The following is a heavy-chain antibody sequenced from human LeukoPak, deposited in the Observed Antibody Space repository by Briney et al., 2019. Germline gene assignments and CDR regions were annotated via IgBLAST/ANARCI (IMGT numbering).Heavy chain of an antibody. V-gene: IGHV1-46*01. CDR1: GYTFTSYY. CDR3: AREPSHYYDSSGFQDY. Sequence: GASVKVSCKASGYTFTSYYMHWVRQAPGQGLEWMGIINPSGGSTSYAQKFQGRVTLTRDTSTSTVYMELSNLRSEDTAVYYCAREPSHYYDSSGFQDYWGQGTLVTVSS. J-gene: IGHJ4*02. CDR2: INPSGGST. D-gene: IGHD3-22*01.